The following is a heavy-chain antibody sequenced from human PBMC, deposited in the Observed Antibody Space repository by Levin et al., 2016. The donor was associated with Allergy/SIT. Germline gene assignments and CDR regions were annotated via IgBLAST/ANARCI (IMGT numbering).Heavy chain of an antibody. CDR1: GFNFRRNA. V-gene: IGHV3-23*01. D-gene: IGHD2/OR15-2a*01. J-gene: IGHJ4*02. CDR2: IDGGRT. Sequence: GGSLRLSCSASGFNFRRNAMSWVRQAPGKGLEWVSAIDGGRTYYADSVKGQFTISRDNSRNTLFLQMNGLRAEDTAVYYCAKEGSYVKTPFVDSWGQGTLVIVSS. CDR3: AKEGSYVKTPFVDS.